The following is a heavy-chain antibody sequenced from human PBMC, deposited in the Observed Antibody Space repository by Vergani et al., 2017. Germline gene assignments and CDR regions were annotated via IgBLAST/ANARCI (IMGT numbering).Heavy chain of an antibody. J-gene: IGHJ5*02. CDR3: ARHDGRDDYGGPWGRWFDP. D-gene: IGHD4-23*01. Sequence: QLQLHESGPGLVKPSETLSLTCSVSGASISNRSSYWGWVRQLPGKGREWIGSIYDNEITYYNPSLKSRVTISVDTSKNQFSLKLRSVTAADTAVYFCARHDGRDDYGGPWGRWFDPWGQGTPVTVSS. CDR2: IYDNEIT. CDR1: GASISNRSSY. V-gene: IGHV4-39*01.